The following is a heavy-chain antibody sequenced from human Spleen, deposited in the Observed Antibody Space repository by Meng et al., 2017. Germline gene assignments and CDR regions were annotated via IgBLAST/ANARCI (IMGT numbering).Heavy chain of an antibody. CDR2: ISSSGSTI. CDR1: GFTFSSYE. V-gene: IGHV3-48*03. CDR3: ARGTPWSEAKLRGFGL. D-gene: IGHD4-23*01. J-gene: IGHJ1*01. Sequence: GESLKISCAASGFTFSSYEMNWVRQAPGKGLEWVSYISSSGSTIYYADSVKGRFTTSRDHAQNSLYLQMNSLRVEDTAVYYCARGTPWSEAKLRGFGLWGQGTLVTVSS.